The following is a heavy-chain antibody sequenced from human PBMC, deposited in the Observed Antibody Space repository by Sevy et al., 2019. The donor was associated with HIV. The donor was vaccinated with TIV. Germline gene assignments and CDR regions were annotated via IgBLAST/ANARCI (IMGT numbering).Heavy chain of an antibody. CDR1: GFTFGDYA. Sequence: GESLKISCTSSGFTFGDYAMSWFRQAPGKGLEWVAFIRRNSHEPYGGTTEYAASVKGRFTISRDDSKSIAYLQMNSLETEDTAVYYCTRPLATADTPEYFFDYWGQGILVTVSS. V-gene: IGHV3-49*03. D-gene: IGHD5-12*01. J-gene: IGHJ4*02. CDR3: TRPLATADTPEYFFDY. CDR2: IRRNSHEPYGGTT.